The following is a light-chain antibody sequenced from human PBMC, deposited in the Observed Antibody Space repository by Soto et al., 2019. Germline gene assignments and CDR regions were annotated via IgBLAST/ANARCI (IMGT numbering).Light chain of an antibody. CDR1: QSIRNY. CDR3: QQRGNWPPGFT. V-gene: IGKV3-11*01. CDR2: DTS. Sequence: EIVLTQAPATLSLSPGEGATLSCRAGQSIRNYFAWYQQNPGQAPRLLIYDTSNRATGIPARFSGSGSGTDFTLTISSLEPEDFAVYYCQQRGNWPPGFTFGPGTKVDIK. J-gene: IGKJ3*01.